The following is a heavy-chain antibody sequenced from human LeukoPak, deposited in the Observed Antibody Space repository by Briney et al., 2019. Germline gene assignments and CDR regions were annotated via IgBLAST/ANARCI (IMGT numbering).Heavy chain of an antibody. Sequence: ASVKVSCKASGYTFTGYYMHWVRQAPGQGLEWMGWINPNSGGTNYAQKLQGRVTMTADTSTTIAYMELRSLRSDDTAVYYCASRVSDYGSGSFESDAFDIWGQGTMVIVSS. J-gene: IGHJ3*02. CDR2: INPNSGGT. D-gene: IGHD3-10*01. V-gene: IGHV1-2*02. CDR1: GYTFTGYY. CDR3: ASRVSDYGSGSFESDAFDI.